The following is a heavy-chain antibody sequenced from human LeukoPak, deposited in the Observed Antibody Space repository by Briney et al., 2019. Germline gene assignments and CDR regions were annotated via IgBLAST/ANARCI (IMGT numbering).Heavy chain of an antibody. J-gene: IGHJ6*03. CDR1: GGSISSGNYY. Sequence: SETLSLTCTVSGGSISSGNYYWSWIRRPAGKGLEWIVRFYTSGCTKFNRSLDGSVSISQDTSNNFFSLRLRSVTAADTAVYFCARGRVSSSTWYSTSYYFFYMDFWGKGTTVTVSS. V-gene: IGHV4-61*02. CDR3: ARGRVSSSTWYSTSYYFFYMDF. D-gene: IGHD4-11*01. CDR2: FYTSGCT.